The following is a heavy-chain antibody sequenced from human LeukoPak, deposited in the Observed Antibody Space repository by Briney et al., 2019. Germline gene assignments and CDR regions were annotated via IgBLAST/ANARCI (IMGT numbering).Heavy chain of an antibody. J-gene: IGHJ6*03. CDR2: IYYSVAYSGST. D-gene: IGHD2-15*01. V-gene: IGHV4-59*01. CDR1: GGSISSYY. CDR3: ARVGLYSHYYMDV. Sequence: SETLSLTCTVSGGSISSYYWSWIRQPPGKGLEWIGYIYYSVAYSGSTNYNPSLKSPVTISVDTSKNQFSLKLTSVTAVDTAVYYCARVGLYSHYYMDVWGKGTTVTVS.